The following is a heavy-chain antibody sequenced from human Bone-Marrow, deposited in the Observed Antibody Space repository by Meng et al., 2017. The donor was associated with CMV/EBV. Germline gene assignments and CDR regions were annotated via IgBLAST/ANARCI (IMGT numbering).Heavy chain of an antibody. V-gene: IGHV4-39*01. CDR1: GGSISSSSYY. CDR3: ARHPLGSTSSHFDY. CDR2: IYYSGST. J-gene: IGHJ4*02. Sequence: GSLRLSCTVSGGSISSSSYYWGWIRQPPGKGLEWIGSIYYSGSTYYNPSLKSRVTISVDTSKNQFSLKLSSVTAADTAVYYCARHPLGSTSSHFDYWGQGNLVNFAS. D-gene: IGHD2/OR15-2a*01.